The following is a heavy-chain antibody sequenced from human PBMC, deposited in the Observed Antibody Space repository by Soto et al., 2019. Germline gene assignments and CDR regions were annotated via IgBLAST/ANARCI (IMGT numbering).Heavy chain of an antibody. CDR1: GFSLRANGVG. CDR3: VHIQVVRVIVITDAFEM. D-gene: IGHD3-10*01. J-gene: IGHJ3*02. V-gene: IGHV2-5*02. Sequence: QITLKESGRTLVKPTQTLTLTCSFSGFSLRANGVGVGWIRQPPGRAPECLARIYWDDDKRYSPSLKSRLTITKDASTNQVHLTMTNMDPLDTATYYCVHIQVVRVIVITDAFEMWGQGTMVTVSS. CDR2: IYWDDDK.